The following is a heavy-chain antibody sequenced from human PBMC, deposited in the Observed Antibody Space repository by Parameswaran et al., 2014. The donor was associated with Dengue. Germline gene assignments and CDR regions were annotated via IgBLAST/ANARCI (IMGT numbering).Heavy chain of an antibody. CDR3: AKWSSLLLDYMDV. J-gene: IGHJ6*03. Sequence: WIRQPPGKGLEWVSAISGSGGSTYYADSVKGRFTISRDNSKNTLYLQMNSLRAEDTAVYYCAKWSSLLLDYMDVWGKGTTVTVSS. V-gene: IGHV3-23*01. CDR2: ISGSGGST. D-gene: IGHD2-15*01.